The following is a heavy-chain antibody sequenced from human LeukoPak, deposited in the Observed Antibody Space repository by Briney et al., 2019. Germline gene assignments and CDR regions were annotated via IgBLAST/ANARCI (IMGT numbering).Heavy chain of an antibody. CDR1: GFTFSRHW. Sequence: GGSLRLSCAASGFTFSRHWMSWVRQAPGKGLEWVAFIRYDGSNKYYADSVKGRFTISRDNSKNTLYLQMNSLRAEDTAVYYCAKVLAEVRGDAFDIWGQGTMVTVSS. CDR3: AKVLAEVRGDAFDI. D-gene: IGHD4/OR15-4a*01. V-gene: IGHV3-30*02. CDR2: IRYDGSNK. J-gene: IGHJ3*02.